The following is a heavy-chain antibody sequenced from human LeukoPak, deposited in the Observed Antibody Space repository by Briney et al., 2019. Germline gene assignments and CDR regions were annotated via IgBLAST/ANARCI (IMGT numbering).Heavy chain of an antibody. CDR1: GDSISSYY. Sequence: SETLSLTCTVSGDSISSYYWSWIRQTPGKGLEWIGYTHSSGSTNYNPSLKSRVTISVETSKNQFSLKLNSVTAADTAVYYCARHTWDSGIYYDRWFDPWGQGTLVTVSS. J-gene: IGHJ5*02. CDR2: THSSGST. CDR3: ARHTWDSGIYYDRWFDP. D-gene: IGHD1-26*01. V-gene: IGHV4-4*09.